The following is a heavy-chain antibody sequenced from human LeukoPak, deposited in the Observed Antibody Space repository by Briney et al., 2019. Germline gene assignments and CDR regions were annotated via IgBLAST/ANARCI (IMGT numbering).Heavy chain of an antibody. J-gene: IGHJ5*02. CDR2: SSSGSTI. Sequence: PVQPLDSPSVSSSGSTIYYADSVKGRFTIARDNSKKTLYLQMNNLRVEDTAVYYCARVQFQWFDPWGQGTLVTVSS. D-gene: IGHD6-19*01. V-gene: IGHV3-66*01. CDR3: ARVQFQWFDP.